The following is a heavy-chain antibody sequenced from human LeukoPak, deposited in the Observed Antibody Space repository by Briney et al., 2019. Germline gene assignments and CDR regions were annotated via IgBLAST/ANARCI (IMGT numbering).Heavy chain of an antibody. Sequence: PSETLSLTCTVSGGSISSYYWSWIRQPPGKGLEWIGYIYYSGSTNYNPSLKSRVTMSVDTSKNQFSLKLSSVTAADTAVYYCARDRYYYDSSGPYYFDYWGQGTLVTVSS. V-gene: IGHV4-59*12. CDR2: IYYSGST. CDR3: ARDRYYYDSSGPYYFDY. J-gene: IGHJ4*02. D-gene: IGHD3-22*01. CDR1: GGSISSYY.